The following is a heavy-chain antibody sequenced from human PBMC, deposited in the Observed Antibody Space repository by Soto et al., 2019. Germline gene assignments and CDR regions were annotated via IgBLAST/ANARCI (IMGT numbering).Heavy chain of an antibody. V-gene: IGHV3-72*01. CDR2: TKNKANRYTT. Sequence: EVQLVESGGGLVQPGGSLRLSCAASGFTLSDHYMDWVRQAPGKGLEWVGRTKNKANRYTTEYAASVNGRFTISRDDSKNSLYLQMNSLKTVDTVVYYCARWVSGSRDNGGQGTLVTVSS. J-gene: IGHJ4*02. CDR1: GFTLSDHY. D-gene: IGHD1-26*01. CDR3: ARWVSGSRDN.